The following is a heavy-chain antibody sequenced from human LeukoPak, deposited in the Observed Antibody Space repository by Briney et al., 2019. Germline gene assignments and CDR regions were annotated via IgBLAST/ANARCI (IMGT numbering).Heavy chain of an antibody. D-gene: IGHD6-19*01. J-gene: IGHJ4*02. V-gene: IGHV4-4*07. CDR3: ARGTSSGWIFDY. CDR2: IYSSGST. Sequence: SETLSLTRTVSGGSISSYYWSWIRQPAGTGLEWIGRIYSSGSTNYSPSLESRVPMSVDTSKNQISLKVSSVTAADTAVYYCARGTSSGWIFDYWGQGTLVTVSS. CDR1: GGSISSYY.